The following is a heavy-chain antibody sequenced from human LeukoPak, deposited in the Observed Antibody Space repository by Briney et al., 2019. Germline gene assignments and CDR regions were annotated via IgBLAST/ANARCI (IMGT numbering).Heavy chain of an antibody. CDR3: VKDLYKGDTSSWYYFDY. Sequence: GGSLRLSCLASGFTFSNFAMHWVRQAPGKGLEYVSGISRSGGGTYYADSVKGRFTISRDNSKNTVSLQMSSLRAEDTAVYYCVKDLYKGDTSSWYYFDYWGQGTLVTVSS. CDR2: ISRSGGGT. V-gene: IGHV3-64D*06. CDR1: GFTFSNFA. D-gene: IGHD6-13*01. J-gene: IGHJ4*02.